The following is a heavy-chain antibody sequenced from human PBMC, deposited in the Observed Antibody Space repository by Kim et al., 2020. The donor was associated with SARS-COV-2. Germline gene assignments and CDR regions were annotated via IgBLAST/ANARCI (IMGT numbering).Heavy chain of an antibody. Sequence: GGSLRLSCAASGFTVSSNYMSWVRQAPGKGLEWVSVIYSCGSTYYADSVKGRFTISRDNSKNTLYLQMNSLRAEDTAVYYCARGWVDYYGMDVWGQGTTVTVSS. D-gene: IGHD1-26*01. CDR2: IYSCGST. CDR3: ARGWVDYYGMDV. J-gene: IGHJ6*02. CDR1: GFTVSSNY. V-gene: IGHV3-53*01.